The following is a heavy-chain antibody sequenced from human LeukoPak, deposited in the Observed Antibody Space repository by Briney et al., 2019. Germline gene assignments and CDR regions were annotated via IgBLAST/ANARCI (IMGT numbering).Heavy chain of an antibody. Sequence: PGGSLRLSCAASGLTFSSHWMHWVRQAPGKGLVWVSHINSDGSRTSYADSVKGRFTISRDNAKNTVYLQMNSLRAEDTAVYYCARDSIAVAGTGIDYWGQGTLVTVSS. D-gene: IGHD6-19*01. CDR1: GLTFSSHW. CDR2: INSDGSRT. CDR3: ARDSIAVAGTGIDY. V-gene: IGHV3-74*01. J-gene: IGHJ4*02.